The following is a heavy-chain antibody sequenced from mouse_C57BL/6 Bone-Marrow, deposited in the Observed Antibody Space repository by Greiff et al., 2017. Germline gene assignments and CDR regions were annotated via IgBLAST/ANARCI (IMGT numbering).Heavy chain of an antibody. Sequence: EVMLVESGGGLVQPGGSLKLSCAASGFTFSDYYMYWVRQTPEKRLEWVAYISNGGGSTYYPDTVKGRFTISRENAKNTLYLQMSRLKSEDTAMYYCASSYYSNSYAMDYWGQGTSVTVSS. CDR2: ISNGGGST. CDR1: GFTFSDYY. J-gene: IGHJ4*01. D-gene: IGHD2-5*01. CDR3: ASSYYSNSYAMDY. V-gene: IGHV5-12*01.